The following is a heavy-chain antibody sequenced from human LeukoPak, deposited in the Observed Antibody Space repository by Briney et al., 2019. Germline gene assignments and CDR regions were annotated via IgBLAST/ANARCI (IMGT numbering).Heavy chain of an antibody. Sequence: GASVKVSCKASGYTFTSCAMNWVRQAPGQGREWMGWINTNTGNPTYAQGFTGRFVFSLDTSVSTAYLQISSLKAEDTAVYYCTRQGPGYCGSTSCYGVDYWGQGTLVTVSS. CDR3: TRQGPGYCGSTSCYGVDY. J-gene: IGHJ4*02. D-gene: IGHD2-2*01. V-gene: IGHV7-4-1*02. CDR2: INTNTGNP. CDR1: GYTFTSCA.